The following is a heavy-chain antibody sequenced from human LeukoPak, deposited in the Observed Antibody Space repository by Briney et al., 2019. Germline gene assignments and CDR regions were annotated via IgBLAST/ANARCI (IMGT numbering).Heavy chain of an antibody. Sequence: GGSLRLSCAASGFTFSSYDMHWVRQAPGKGLEWVAVIWYDGSNKYYADSVKGRFTISRDNSKNTLYLQMNSLRAEDTAVYYCAKSDYGDRYFDYWGQGTLVTVSS. CDR1: GFTFSSYD. D-gene: IGHD4-17*01. CDR3: AKSDYGDRYFDY. V-gene: IGHV3-33*06. J-gene: IGHJ4*02. CDR2: IWYDGSNK.